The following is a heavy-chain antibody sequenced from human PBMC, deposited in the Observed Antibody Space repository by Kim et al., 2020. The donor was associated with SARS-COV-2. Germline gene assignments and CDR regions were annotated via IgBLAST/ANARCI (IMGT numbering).Heavy chain of an antibody. CDR2: IIPIFGTA. CDR3: ARDSYYYDSSGYYYVEGSFDY. D-gene: IGHD3-22*01. V-gene: IGHV1-69*13. CDR1: GGTFSSYA. J-gene: IGHJ4*02. Sequence: SVKVSCKASGGTFSSYAISWVRQAPGQGLEWMGGIIPIFGTANYSQKFQGRVTITADESTSTAYMELSSLRSEDTAVYYCARDSYYYDSSGYYYVEGSFDYWGQGTLVTVSS.